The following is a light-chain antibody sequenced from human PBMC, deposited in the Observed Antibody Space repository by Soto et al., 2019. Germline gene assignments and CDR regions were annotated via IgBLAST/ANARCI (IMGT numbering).Light chain of an antibody. CDR2: EGS. J-gene: IGLJ1*01. CDR1: SSDVGSYNL. Sequence: QSALTQPASVSGSPGQSITTSCTGTSSDVGSYNLVSWYQQHPGKAPKLMIYEGSKRPSGVSYRFSASKSGNTASLTISGLQAEDEAAYYCCSYAGSGYVFGTGTKLNVL. CDR3: CSYAGSGYV. V-gene: IGLV2-23*01.